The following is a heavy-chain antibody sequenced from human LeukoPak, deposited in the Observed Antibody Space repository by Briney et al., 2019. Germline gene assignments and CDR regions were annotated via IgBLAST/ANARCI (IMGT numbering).Heavy chain of an antibody. J-gene: IGHJ3*02. CDR1: GFTFSSYG. CDR3: ARGVVVLHWRDAFDI. Sequence: PGGSLRLSCAASGFTFSSYGMHWVRQAPGKGLEWVAVIWYDGSDKYYADSVKGRFTISRDNSKSTLYLQMNSLRAEDTAVYYCARGVVVLHWRDAFDIWGQGTMVTVSS. CDR2: IWYDGSDK. D-gene: IGHD2-21*01. V-gene: IGHV3-33*01.